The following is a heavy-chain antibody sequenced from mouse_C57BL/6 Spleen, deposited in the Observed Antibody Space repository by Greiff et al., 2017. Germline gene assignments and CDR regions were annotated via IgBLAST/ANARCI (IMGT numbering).Heavy chain of an antibody. CDR3: ARWELGTWFAY. V-gene: IGHV7-3*01. CDR2: IRNKANGYTT. Sequence: EVKVVESGGGLVQPGGSLSLSCAASGFTFTDYYMSWVRQPPGKALEWLGFIRNKANGYTTEYSASVKGRFTISRDNSQSILYLQMNALRAEDSATYYCARWELGTWFAYWGQGTLVTVSA. D-gene: IGHD4-1*01. J-gene: IGHJ3*01. CDR1: GFTFTDYY.